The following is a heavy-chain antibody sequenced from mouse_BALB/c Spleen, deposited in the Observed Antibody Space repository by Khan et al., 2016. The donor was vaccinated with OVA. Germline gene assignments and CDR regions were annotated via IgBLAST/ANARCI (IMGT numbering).Heavy chain of an antibody. CDR1: GYSFTDYN. D-gene: IGHD1-1*01. J-gene: IGHJ2*01. CDR2: IDPYTGGT. CDR3: ARTDYYGSSYYFDY. V-gene: IGHV1S135*01. Sequence: VQLQQSGPELVKPGASVKVSCKASGYSFTDYNMFWVKQSHGKGLEWIGYIDPYTGGTSYNQKFRGKATLTVDKSSSTAFMHLSSLTSEDSAVLYCARTDYYGSSYYFDYWGQGTTLTVSS.